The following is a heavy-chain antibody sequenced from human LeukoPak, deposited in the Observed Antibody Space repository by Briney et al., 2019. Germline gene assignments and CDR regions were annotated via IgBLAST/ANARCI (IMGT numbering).Heavy chain of an antibody. CDR3: ARRGYYDSSGYDY. CDR2: ISGSSTYI. CDR1: GFTFSSYA. Sequence: PGGSLRLSCAASGFTFSSYAMSWVRQAPGKGLEWVSSISGSSTYIYYADSVKGRFTISRDNAKNSVFLQINNLRAEDTAIYYCARRGYYDSSGYDYWGQGTLVTVSS. D-gene: IGHD3-22*01. V-gene: IGHV3-21*06. J-gene: IGHJ4*02.